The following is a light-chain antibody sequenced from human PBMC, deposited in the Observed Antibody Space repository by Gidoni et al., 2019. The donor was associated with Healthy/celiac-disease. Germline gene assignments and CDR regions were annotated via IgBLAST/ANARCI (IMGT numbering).Light chain of an antibody. Sequence: EIVLTQSPATLSLSPGERATLPCRASQSVSSYLAWYQQKPGQAPRLLIYDASNRATGIPARFSGSGSGTDFNLTISSLEPEDFAVYYFQQRSNWPITFGQGTRLEIK. J-gene: IGKJ5*01. CDR2: DAS. CDR3: QQRSNWPIT. V-gene: IGKV3-11*01. CDR1: QSVSSY.